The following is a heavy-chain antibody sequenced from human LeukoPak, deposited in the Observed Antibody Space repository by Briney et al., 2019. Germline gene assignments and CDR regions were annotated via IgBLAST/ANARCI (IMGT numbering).Heavy chain of an antibody. CDR3: SKAYKAASCSSTSCSLSGEY. Sequence: SETLSLTCTVSGYSISSGYYWGWIRQPPGKGLEWIGSIYHSGSTYYNPSLKSRVTISVDTSKNQFSLKLSSVTAADTAVYYCSKAYKAASCSSTSCSLSGEYWGQGTLVTVSS. CDR1: GYSISSGYY. J-gene: IGHJ4*02. D-gene: IGHD2-2*01. CDR2: IYHSGST. V-gene: IGHV4-38-2*02.